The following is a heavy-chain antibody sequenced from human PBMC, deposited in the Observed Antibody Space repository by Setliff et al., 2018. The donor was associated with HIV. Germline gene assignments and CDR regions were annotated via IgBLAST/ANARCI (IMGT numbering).Heavy chain of an antibody. CDR1: GGSISSYSYF. Sequence: PSETLSLTCTVSGGSISSYSYFWGWVRQPPGKGLEWIGNIYRSGSTYYYNPSLKSRVTMSVDTSKNQFSMKLSSVTAADTAVYYCARPEQANDWGYYFDSWGQGTPVTVSS. J-gene: IGHJ4*02. V-gene: IGHV4-39*01. CDR2: IYRSGSTY. CDR3: ARPEQANDWGYYFDS. D-gene: IGHD7-27*01.